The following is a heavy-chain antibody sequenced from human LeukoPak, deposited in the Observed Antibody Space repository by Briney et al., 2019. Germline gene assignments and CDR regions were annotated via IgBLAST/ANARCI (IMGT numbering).Heavy chain of an antibody. D-gene: IGHD3-9*01. Sequence: PSETLSLTCTVSGGSISSSSYYWGWIRQPPGKGLEWIGSIYYSGSTYYNPSLKSRVTISVDTSKNQFSLKLSSVTAADTAVYYCARLGYDILTGHYGRDVWGQGTTVTVSS. CDR2: IYYSGST. V-gene: IGHV4-39*01. J-gene: IGHJ6*02. CDR3: ARLGYDILTGHYGRDV. CDR1: GGSISSSSYY.